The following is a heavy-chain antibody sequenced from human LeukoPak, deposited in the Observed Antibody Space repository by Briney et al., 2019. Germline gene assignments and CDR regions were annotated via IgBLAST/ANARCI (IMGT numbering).Heavy chain of an antibody. V-gene: IGHV1-46*01. D-gene: IGHD6-19*01. CDR2: INPSGGST. Sequence: ASVKVSCKASGYTFTSYYMHWVQQAPGQGLEWMGIINPSGGSTSYAQKFQGRVTITRNTSISTAYMELSSLRSEDTAVYYCARRAVASYNYYYMDVWGKGTTVTVSS. J-gene: IGHJ6*03. CDR1: GYTFTSYY. CDR3: ARRAVASYNYYYMDV.